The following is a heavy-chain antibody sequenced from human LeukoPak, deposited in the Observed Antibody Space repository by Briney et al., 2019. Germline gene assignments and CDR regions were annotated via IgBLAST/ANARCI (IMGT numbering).Heavy chain of an antibody. V-gene: IGHV3-53*01. CDR2: IYSGGST. CDR1: GFTFSSYA. Sequence: GGSLRLSCAASGFTFSSYAMSWVRQAPGKGLEWVSVIYSGGSTYYADSVKGRFTISRDNSKNTLYLQMNSLRAEDTAVYYCARVVDTAVLDYWGQGTLVTVSS. J-gene: IGHJ4*02. CDR3: ARVVDTAVLDY. D-gene: IGHD5-18*01.